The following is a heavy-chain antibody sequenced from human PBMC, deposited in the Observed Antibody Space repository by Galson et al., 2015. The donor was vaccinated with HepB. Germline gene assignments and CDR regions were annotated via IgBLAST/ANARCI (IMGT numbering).Heavy chain of an antibody. CDR2: INPSGGST. D-gene: IGHD3-10*01. V-gene: IGHV1-46*01. CDR1: GYTFTSYY. CDR3: ARPGLYYYGSGSYYTPGYYYYGMDV. J-gene: IGHJ6*02. Sequence: SVKVSCKASGYTFTSYYMHWVRQAPGQGLEWMGIINPSGGSTSYAQKFQGRVTMTRDTSTSTVYMELSSLRSEDTAVYYCARPGLYYYGSGSYYTPGYYYYGMDVWGQGTTVTVSS.